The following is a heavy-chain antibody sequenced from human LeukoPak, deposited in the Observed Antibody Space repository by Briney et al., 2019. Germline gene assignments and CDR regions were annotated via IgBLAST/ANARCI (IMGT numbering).Heavy chain of an antibody. CDR1: GYSISSGYY. CDR3: ASTYYYDSSGYSPYYYYYYMDV. Sequence: PSETVSLTCTVSGYSISSGYYWGWIRQPPGKGLEWIGSIYHSGSTYYSPSLKSRVTISVDTSKNQFSLKLSSVTAADTAVYYCASTYYYDSSGYSPYYYYYYMDVWGKGTTVTVSS. V-gene: IGHV4-38-2*02. D-gene: IGHD3-22*01. J-gene: IGHJ6*03. CDR2: IYHSGST.